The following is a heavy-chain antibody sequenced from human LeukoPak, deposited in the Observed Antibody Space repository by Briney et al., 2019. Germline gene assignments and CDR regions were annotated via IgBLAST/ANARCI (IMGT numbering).Heavy chain of an antibody. Sequence: SVKVSCKASGGTFSSYAISWVRQAPGQGLEWMGRIIPIFGTSNYAQKFQGRVTITTDESTSTAYMELSSLRSEDTAVYYCASEVVGGYGDDVFYYYYYMDVWGKGTTVTVSS. CDR2: IIPIFGTS. J-gene: IGHJ6*03. CDR1: GGTFSSYA. CDR3: ASEVVGGYGDDVFYYYYYMDV. V-gene: IGHV1-69*05. D-gene: IGHD4-17*01.